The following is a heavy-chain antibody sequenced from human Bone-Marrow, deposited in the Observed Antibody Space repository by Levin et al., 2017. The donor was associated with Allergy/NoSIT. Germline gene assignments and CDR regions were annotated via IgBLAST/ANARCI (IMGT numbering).Heavy chain of an antibody. CDR2: IYYTGKT. CDR1: GDSIYTSSYY. Sequence: SQTLSLTCTVTGDSIYTSSYYWGWIRQPPGKGLEWIGSIYYTGKTYLNPSLKSRVVISEDTAKNQFSLRLTSVTAADTAVYFCGRQEGYDSGGYGNETDYWGQGTLVTVSS. J-gene: IGHJ4*02. V-gene: IGHV4-39*01. D-gene: IGHD3-22*01. CDR3: GRQEGYDSGGYGNETDY.